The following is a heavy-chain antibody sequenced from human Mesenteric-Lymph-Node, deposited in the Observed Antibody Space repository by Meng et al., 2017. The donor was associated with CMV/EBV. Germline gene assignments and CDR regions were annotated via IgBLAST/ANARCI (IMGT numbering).Heavy chain of an antibody. CDR1: EGTFSSYT. Sequence: QVQLVQSGDEVKKPGSSVQVSCKASEGTFSSYTSGWVRQAPGQGLEWMGRSIPILGIANYAQKFQGRVTITADKSTSTAYMELSSLRSEDTAVYYCAGGIAAAGSRWFDPWGQGTLVTVSS. CDR2: SIPILGIA. D-gene: IGHD6-13*01. J-gene: IGHJ5*02. V-gene: IGHV1-69*02. CDR3: AGGIAAAGSRWFDP.